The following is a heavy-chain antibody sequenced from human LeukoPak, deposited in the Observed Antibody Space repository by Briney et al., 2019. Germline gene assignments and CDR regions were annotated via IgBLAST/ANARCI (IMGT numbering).Heavy chain of an antibody. CDR2: INPTGTGT. Sequence: ASVKVSCKASGYTFINNWMHWVRQAPGQGLEWIGLINPTGTGTLYAQKFQGRVTMTRDMSTSTAYMDLSSLRSEDMAVYYCAIRDGHRDYWGQGTLVTVSS. D-gene: IGHD5-24*01. V-gene: IGHV1-46*01. CDR1: GYTFINNW. J-gene: IGHJ4*02. CDR3: AIRDGHRDY.